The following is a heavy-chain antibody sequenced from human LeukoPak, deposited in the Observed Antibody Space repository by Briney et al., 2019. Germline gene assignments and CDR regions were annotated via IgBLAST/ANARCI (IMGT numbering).Heavy chain of an antibody. CDR3: ARRYGSGTEWFDP. V-gene: IGHV4-31*03. CDR2: IYYSGNT. Sequence: PSETLSLTCTVSGASISSGSYYWSWIRQHPGKGLELIGYIYYSGNTYYNPSLESRVTISVDTSKNQFSLKLSSVTAADTAVYYCARRYGSGTEWFDPWGQGTLVTVSS. CDR1: GASISSGSYY. J-gene: IGHJ5*02. D-gene: IGHD3-10*01.